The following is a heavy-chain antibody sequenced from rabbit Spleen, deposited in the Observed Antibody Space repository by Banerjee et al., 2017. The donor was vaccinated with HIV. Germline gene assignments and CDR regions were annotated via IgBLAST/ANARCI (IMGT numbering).Heavy chain of an antibody. Sequence: QSLEESGGDLVKPEGSLTLTCTASGFSFSSDYDMCWVRQAPGKGLEWIACIYAGSTGNTYYASWTKGRFTISKASSTTVTLQMTSLTAADTATYFCARGADSYYYTYFNLWGPGTLVTVS. CDR3: ARGADSYYYTYFNL. D-gene: IGHD8-1*01. CDR2: IYAGSTGNT. J-gene: IGHJ4*01. V-gene: IGHV1S40*01. CDR1: GFSFSSDYD.